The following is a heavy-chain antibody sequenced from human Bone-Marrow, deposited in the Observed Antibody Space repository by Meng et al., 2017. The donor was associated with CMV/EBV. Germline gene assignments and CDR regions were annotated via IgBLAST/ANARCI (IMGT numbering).Heavy chain of an antibody. V-gene: IGHV3-66*02. CDR2: IYSGGST. J-gene: IGHJ4*02. Sequence: GESLKISCAASGFTVSSNYMSWVRQAPGKGLEWVSVIYSGGSTYYADSVKGRFTISRDNSKNTLYLQMNSLRAEDTAVYYCARAGSSSTSYYFDYWGQGTLVTVSS. D-gene: IGHD6-6*01. CDR3: ARAGSSSTSYYFDY. CDR1: GFTVSSNY.